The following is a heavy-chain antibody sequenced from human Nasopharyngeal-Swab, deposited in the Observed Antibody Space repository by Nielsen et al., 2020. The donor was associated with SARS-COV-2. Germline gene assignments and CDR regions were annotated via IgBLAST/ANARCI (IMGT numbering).Heavy chain of an antibody. Sequence: ASVKVSCKASGYTFTNHAMHWVRQAPGQRLEWMGWINAGNGNTKYSQKFQGRVTITRDTSASTAYMELSSLRSEDTAVHYCASGENWNDVVWFDPWGQGTLVTVSS. CDR1: GYTFTNHA. CDR3: ASGENWNDVVWFDP. J-gene: IGHJ5*02. V-gene: IGHV1-3*01. CDR2: INAGNGNT. D-gene: IGHD1-1*01.